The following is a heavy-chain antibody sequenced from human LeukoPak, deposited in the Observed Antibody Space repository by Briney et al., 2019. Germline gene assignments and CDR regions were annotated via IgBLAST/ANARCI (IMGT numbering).Heavy chain of an antibody. D-gene: IGHD6-19*01. V-gene: IGHV4-39*01. Sequence: SETLSLTCTVSSGSISSSSYYWGWIRQPPGKGPEWIGSIYYSGSTYYNPSLKSRVTISIDTSKNQFSLKLSSVTAADTAVYYCARSIRGYSSGWYYFDPWGQGTLVTVSS. CDR2: IYYSGST. J-gene: IGHJ5*02. CDR1: SGSISSSSYY. CDR3: ARSIRGYSSGWYYFDP.